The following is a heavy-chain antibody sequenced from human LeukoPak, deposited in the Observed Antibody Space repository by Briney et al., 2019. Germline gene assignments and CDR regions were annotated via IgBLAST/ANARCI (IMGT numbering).Heavy chain of an antibody. D-gene: IGHD5-24*01. V-gene: IGHV3-30*02. CDR3: EKDKMWLQYGYFDY. CDR2: IRYDGSNK. Sequence: GGSVRLSCAASGFTFSRYGMHWVRQAPGKGREWVAFIRYDGSNKYYADSVKGRFTISRDNSKNTLYLQMNSLRAKDTAVYYYEKDKMWLQYGYFDYWGQGTLVTVSS. J-gene: IGHJ4*02. CDR1: GFTFSRYG.